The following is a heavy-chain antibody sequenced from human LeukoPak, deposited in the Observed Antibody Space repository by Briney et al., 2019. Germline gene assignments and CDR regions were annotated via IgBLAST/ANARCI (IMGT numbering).Heavy chain of an antibody. CDR1: GFTFRSYA. CDR2: ISDSGTST. D-gene: IGHD2/OR15-2a*01. CDR3: ARLTKFLTTYYPTP. V-gene: IGHV3-23*01. Sequence: PGGSLRLSCAASGFTFRSYAMSWVRQAPGKGLEWVSVISDSGTSTYYADSVKGRLTISRDNSKNTLYLQMNSLRAEDTAVYYCARLTKFLTTYYPTPWGQGTLVTVSS. J-gene: IGHJ5*02.